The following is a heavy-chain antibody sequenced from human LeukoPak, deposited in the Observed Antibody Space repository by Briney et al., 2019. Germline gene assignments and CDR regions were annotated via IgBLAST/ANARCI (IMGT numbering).Heavy chain of an antibody. Sequence: SETLSLTCTVSGGSISSSSYYWGWIRQPPVKGLEWIGSIYSSGSTYYNASLQSRVTISIETSKNQISLRLNSVTAADTAMYYCAKSGGYGLIDCWGQGTLVTVSS. CDR3: AKSGGYGLIDC. CDR1: GGSISSSSYY. V-gene: IGHV4-39*01. CDR2: IYSSGST. D-gene: IGHD1-26*01. J-gene: IGHJ4*02.